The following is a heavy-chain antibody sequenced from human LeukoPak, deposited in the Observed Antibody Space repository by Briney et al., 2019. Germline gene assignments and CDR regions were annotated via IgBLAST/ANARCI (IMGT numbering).Heavy chain of an antibody. J-gene: IGHJ6*02. CDR2: FDPEDGET. Sequence: ASVKVSCKVSGYTLTELSMHWVRQAPGKGLEWMGGFDPEDGETIYAQKFQGRVTMTEDTSTDTAYMELSSLRSEDTAVYYCATVGPGSRYCGGGSCFPGLYYYGMDVWGQGTTVTVSS. V-gene: IGHV1-24*01. CDR1: GYTLTELS. CDR3: ATVGPGSRYCGGGSCFPGLYYYGMDV. D-gene: IGHD2-15*01.